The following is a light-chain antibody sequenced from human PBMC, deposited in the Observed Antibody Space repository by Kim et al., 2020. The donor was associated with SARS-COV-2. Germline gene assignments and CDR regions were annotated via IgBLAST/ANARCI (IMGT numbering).Light chain of an antibody. V-gene: IGLV1-47*01. J-gene: IGLJ3*02. CDR1: SSNIGSRF. CDR2: KNN. CDR3: AAWDDSLSGWV. Sequence: QSVLTQPPSASGTPGQRVTISCSGSSSNIGSRFVYWYQQLPGAAPRLLIYKNNQRPSGVPDRFSGSKSGTSASLAINGLRSEDEADYYCAAWDDSLSGWVFGGGTKLTVL.